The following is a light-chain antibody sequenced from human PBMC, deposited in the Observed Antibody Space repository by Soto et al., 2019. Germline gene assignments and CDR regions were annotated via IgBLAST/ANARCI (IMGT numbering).Light chain of an antibody. V-gene: IGLV4-69*01. CDR3: QTWGTGPNWV. J-gene: IGLJ3*02. CDR1: SGHSSYA. CDR2: LNSDGSH. Sequence: QPVVTQSPSASASLGASVKLTCTLSSGHSSYAIAWHQQQPEKGPRYLMKLNSDGSHSKGDGIPDRFSGSSSGAERYLTISSLQSEDEADYYCQTWGTGPNWVFGGGTKLTVL.